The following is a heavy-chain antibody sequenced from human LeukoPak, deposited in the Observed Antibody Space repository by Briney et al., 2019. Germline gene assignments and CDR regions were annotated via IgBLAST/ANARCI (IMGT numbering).Heavy chain of an antibody. D-gene: IGHD1-14*01. CDR3: ARSNPNRNTLDL. CDR1: GFTLNSYL. Sequence: GGSLRLSCAASGFTLNSYLMSWVRQAPGRGLEWVANIKKDGSEENYLDSVKGRFTVSRDNAKNSLYLQMNSLRGEDTAVYYCARSNPNRNTLDLWGQGTMVTISS. V-gene: IGHV3-7*01. CDR2: IKKDGSEE. J-gene: IGHJ3*01.